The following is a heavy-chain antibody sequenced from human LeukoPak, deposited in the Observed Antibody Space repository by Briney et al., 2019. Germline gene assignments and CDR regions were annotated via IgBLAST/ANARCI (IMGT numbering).Heavy chain of an antibody. J-gene: IGHJ4*02. Sequence: ASVKVSCKVSGYTLTELSMHWVRQAPGQGLEWMGWISAYNGNTNYAQKLQGRVTMTTDTSTSTAYMELRSLRSDDTAVYYCARVIIAVAGPHFDYWGQGTLVTVSS. CDR2: ISAYNGNT. CDR1: GYTLTELS. CDR3: ARVIIAVAGPHFDY. V-gene: IGHV1-18*01. D-gene: IGHD6-19*01.